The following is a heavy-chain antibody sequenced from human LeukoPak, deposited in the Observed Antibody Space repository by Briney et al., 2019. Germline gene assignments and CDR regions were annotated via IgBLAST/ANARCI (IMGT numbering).Heavy chain of an antibody. CDR3: ARNGRPIVVEWYFDL. CDR2: ISYDGSNK. Sequence: GGSLRLSCAASGFTFSSYGMHWVRQAPGKGLEWVALISYDGSNKYYADSVKGRFTISRDNVKNSLYLQMNSLRAEDTALYYCARNGRPIVVEWYFDLWGRGTLVTVSS. J-gene: IGHJ2*01. V-gene: IGHV3-30*03. CDR1: GFTFSSYG. D-gene: IGHD3-22*01.